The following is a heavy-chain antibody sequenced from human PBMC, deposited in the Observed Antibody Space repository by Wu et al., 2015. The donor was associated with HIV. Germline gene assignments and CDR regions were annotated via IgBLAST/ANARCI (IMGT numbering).Heavy chain of an antibody. CDR3: VRVAGSSWYREFDM. Sequence: QVQLEQSGADMKKPGSSMKVSCKASGGIFSNFGVSWVRQAPGRGPEWLGGIIPMFKTPNYARDFRGRVTISADESTSTGYMELRSLTYEDTAMYYCVRVAGSSWYREFDMWGRGTMVTVSS. V-gene: IGHV1-69*12. D-gene: IGHD6-13*01. CDR2: IIPMFKTP. J-gene: IGHJ3*02. CDR1: GGIFSNFG.